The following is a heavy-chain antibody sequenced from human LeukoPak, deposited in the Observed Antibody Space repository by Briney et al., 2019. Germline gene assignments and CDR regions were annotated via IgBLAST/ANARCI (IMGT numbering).Heavy chain of an antibody. V-gene: IGHV1-18*01. CDR1: GYTFTSYG. CDR2: ISAYNGNT. J-gene: IGHJ6*03. CDR3: ARLGSGYYSYYYYYMDV. Sequence: ASVKVSCKASGYTFTSYGISWVRQAPGQGLEWMGWISAYNGNTNYAQKLQGRVTMTTDTSTSTAYMELRSPRSDDTAVYYCARLGSGYYSYYYYYMDVWGKGTTVTVSS. D-gene: IGHD3-22*01.